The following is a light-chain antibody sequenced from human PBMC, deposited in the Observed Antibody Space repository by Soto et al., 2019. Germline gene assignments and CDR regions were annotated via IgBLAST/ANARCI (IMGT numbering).Light chain of an antibody. V-gene: IGLV1-44*01. CDR2: HNN. J-gene: IGLJ2*01. Sequence: QSVLTQPPSASGTPGQRVTISCSGSSSNVGSNTVDWYQQLPGTAPKILIYHNNQRPSGVPDRLSGSKSGTSASLSISGLQSEDEADYYCAAWDDSRNAVVFGGGTKLTVL. CDR3: AAWDDSRNAVV. CDR1: SSNVGSNT.